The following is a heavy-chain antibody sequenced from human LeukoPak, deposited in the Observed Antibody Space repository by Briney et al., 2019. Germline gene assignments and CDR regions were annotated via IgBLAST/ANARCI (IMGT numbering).Heavy chain of an antibody. D-gene: IGHD2-2*01. Sequence: PSETLSLTCNVSGDSMNNYYWSWIRQPPGKGLEWIGYIYYSGSTNHNPSLKGRVTISVDTSKNQFSLKLSSVTVADTAVYYCVRSRHLDYWGRGTPVTVSS. CDR2: IYYSGST. V-gene: IGHV4-59*01. J-gene: IGHJ4*02. CDR3: VRSRHLDY. CDR1: GDSMNNYY.